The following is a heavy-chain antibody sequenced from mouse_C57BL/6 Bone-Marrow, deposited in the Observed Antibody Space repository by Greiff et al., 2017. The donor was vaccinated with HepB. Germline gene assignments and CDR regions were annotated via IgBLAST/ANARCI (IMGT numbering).Heavy chain of an antibody. CDR3: APHDYGFDY. J-gene: IGHJ2*01. CDR2: IYPRSGNT. Sequence: VKLMESGAELARPGASVKLSCKASGYTFTSYGISWVKQRTGQGLEWIGEIYPRSGNTYYNEKFKGKATLTADKSSSTAYMELRSLTSEDSAVYFCAPHDYGFDYWGQGTTLTVSS. CDR1: GYTFTSYG. D-gene: IGHD2-4*01. V-gene: IGHV1-81*01.